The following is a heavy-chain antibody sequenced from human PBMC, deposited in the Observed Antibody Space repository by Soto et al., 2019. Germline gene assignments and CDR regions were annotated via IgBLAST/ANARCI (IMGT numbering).Heavy chain of an antibody. V-gene: IGHV4-59*01. CDR3: ARDGLARTYYYGSGRDYGMDV. CDR1: GGSISSYY. CDR2: IYYSGST. J-gene: IGHJ6*02. D-gene: IGHD3-10*01. Sequence: SETLSLTCTVSGGSISSYYWSWLRQPPGKGLEWIGYIYYSGSTNYNPSLKSRVTISVDTSKNQFSLKLSSVTAAETAVYYCARDGLARTYYYGSGRDYGMDVWGQGTTVTVSS.